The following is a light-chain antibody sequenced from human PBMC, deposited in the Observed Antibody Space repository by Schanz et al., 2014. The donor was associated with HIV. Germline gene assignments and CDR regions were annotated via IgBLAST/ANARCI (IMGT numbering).Light chain of an antibody. V-gene: IGLV2-11*01. CDR1: SSDVGGYDY. Sequence: QSVLTQPASVSGSPGQSVTISCTGTSSDVGGYDYVSWYQQHPGKAPKLMIYDVTKRPSGVPDRFSGSKSGNTASLTISGLQAEDEADYYCCSYAGRYTFYVFGTGTKLTV. CDR3: CSYAGRYTFYV. CDR2: DVT. J-gene: IGLJ1*01.